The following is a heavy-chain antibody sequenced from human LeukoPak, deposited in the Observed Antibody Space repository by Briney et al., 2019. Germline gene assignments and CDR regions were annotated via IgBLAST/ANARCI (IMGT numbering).Heavy chain of an antibody. CDR2: INPNSGGT. J-gene: IGHJ5*02. CDR1: GYTFTGYY. D-gene: IGHD3-22*01. Sequence: GASVKVSCKASGYTFTGYYMHWVRQAPGQGLEWMGWINPNSGGTNYAQKFQGRVTMTRDTSISTAYMELSRLRSDDTAVYYCARERIVVGNWFDPWGQGTLVTVPS. V-gene: IGHV1-2*02. CDR3: ARERIVVGNWFDP.